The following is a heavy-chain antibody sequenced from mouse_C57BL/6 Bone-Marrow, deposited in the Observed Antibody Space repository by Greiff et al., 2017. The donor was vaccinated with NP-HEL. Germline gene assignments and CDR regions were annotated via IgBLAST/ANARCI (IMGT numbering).Heavy chain of an antibody. Sequence: EVQVVESGGGLVQPGGSLKLSCAASGFTFSDYYMYWVRQTPEKRLEWVAYISNGGGSTYYPDTVKGRFTISRDNAKNTLYLQMSRLKSEDTAMYYCARHAHYYGSSSWFAYWGQGTLVTVSA. J-gene: IGHJ3*01. D-gene: IGHD1-1*01. V-gene: IGHV5-12*01. CDR1: GFTFSDYY. CDR3: ARHAHYYGSSSWFAY. CDR2: ISNGGGST.